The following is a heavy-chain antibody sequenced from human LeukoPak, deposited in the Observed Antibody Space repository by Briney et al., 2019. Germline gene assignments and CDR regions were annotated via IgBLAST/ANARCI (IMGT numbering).Heavy chain of an antibody. V-gene: IGHV4-4*07. D-gene: IGHD3-10*01. CDR3: ARGGAYYSGSGSRYWYFDV. Sequence: PSETLSLTCTVAGGSLSTFYWSWVRQPAGKRLEWIGRVCATGHRNQNPSLQSRVTMSMDTSKNQFSLTLRSVTAADTALYYCARGGAYYSGSGSRYWYFDVWGPGTLVT. J-gene: IGHJ2*01. CDR1: GGSLSTFY. CDR2: VCATGHR.